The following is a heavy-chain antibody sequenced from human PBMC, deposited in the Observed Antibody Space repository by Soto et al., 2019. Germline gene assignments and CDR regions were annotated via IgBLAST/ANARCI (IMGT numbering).Heavy chain of an antibody. J-gene: IGHJ3*02. Sequence: GGSLRLSCAASGFTFSSYSMNWVRQAPGKGLEWVSGISWNSGSIGYADSVKGRFTISRDNAKNSLYLQMNSLRAEDTALYYCAKDMGYVYDAFDIWGQGTMVTVSS. CDR1: GFTFSSYS. CDR3: AKDMGYVYDAFDI. D-gene: IGHD5-12*01. CDR2: ISWNSGSI. V-gene: IGHV3-9*01.